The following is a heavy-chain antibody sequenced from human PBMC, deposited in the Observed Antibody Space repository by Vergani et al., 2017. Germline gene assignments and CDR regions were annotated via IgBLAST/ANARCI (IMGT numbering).Heavy chain of an antibody. CDR3: ARAIAARPLDY. Sequence: EVEVVWSGGGGVQPGGSLRLSCAASGFTFSSYWMHWVRHAPGKGLVWVSRINSDGSSTSYADSVKGRFTISRDNAKNTLYLQMNSLRAEDTAVYYCARAIAARPLDYWGQGTLVTVSS. D-gene: IGHD6-6*01. V-gene: IGHV3-74*01. CDR1: GFTFSSYW. J-gene: IGHJ4*02. CDR2: INSDGSST.